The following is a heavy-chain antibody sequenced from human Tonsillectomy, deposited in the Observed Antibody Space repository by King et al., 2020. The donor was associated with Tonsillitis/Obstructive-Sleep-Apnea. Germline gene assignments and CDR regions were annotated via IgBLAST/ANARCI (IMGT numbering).Heavy chain of an antibody. CDR2: INPSSGVT. D-gene: IGHD1-14*01. V-gene: IGHV1-46*01. CDR1: GYTFTWDY. J-gene: IGHJ4*02. Sequence: QLVQSGAEVKTPGASVKGSCKASGYTFTWDYIHWVRQARGQGLEWMGIINPSSGVTRYAQKFQGRVTMTTDTSASTVYLELSSLRSEDTAVYYCARDDVVGRYIDSWGQGTLVTVSS. CDR3: ARDDVVGRYIDS.